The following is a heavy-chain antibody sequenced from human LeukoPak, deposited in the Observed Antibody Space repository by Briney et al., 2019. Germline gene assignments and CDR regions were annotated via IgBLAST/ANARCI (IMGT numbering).Heavy chain of an antibody. V-gene: IGHV1-69*13. J-gene: IGHJ4*02. CDR1: GGTFSSYA. CDR3: AAVGAQRGGYYFDY. D-gene: IGHD1-26*01. CDR2: IIPIFGTA. Sequence: ASVKVSCKASGGTFSSYAISWVRQAPGQGLEWMGGIIPIFGTANYAQKFQGRVTITADESTSTAYMELSSLRSEDTAVYYCAAVGAQRGGYYFDYWGQGTLVTVSS.